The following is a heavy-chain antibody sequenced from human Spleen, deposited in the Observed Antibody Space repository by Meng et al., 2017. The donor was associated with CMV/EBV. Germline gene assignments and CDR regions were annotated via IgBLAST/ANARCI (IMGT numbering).Heavy chain of an antibody. Sequence: SETLSLTCAVYGGSFSGYYWSWIRQPPGKGLEWIGYIYYSGSTYYNPSLKSRVTISVDTSKNQFSLKLSSVAAADTAVYYCARGGPTGMDVWGQGTAVTVSS. CDR1: GGSFSGYY. CDR3: ARGGPTGMDV. V-gene: IGHV4-34*01. J-gene: IGHJ6*02. CDR2: IYYSGST.